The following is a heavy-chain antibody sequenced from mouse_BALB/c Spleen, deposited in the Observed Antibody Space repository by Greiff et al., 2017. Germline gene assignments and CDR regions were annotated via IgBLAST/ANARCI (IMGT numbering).Heavy chain of an antibody. CDR1: GFTFSDYY. D-gene: IGHD2-1*01. Sequence: EVKLVESGGGLVKPGGSLKLSCAASGFTFSDYYMYWVRQTPEKRLEWVATISDGGSYTYYPDSVKGRFTISRDNAKNNLYLQMSSLKSEDTAMYYCARDEDGNYSPYAMDYWGQGTSVTVSS. CDR2: ISDGGSYT. J-gene: IGHJ4*01. V-gene: IGHV5-4*02. CDR3: ARDEDGNYSPYAMDY.